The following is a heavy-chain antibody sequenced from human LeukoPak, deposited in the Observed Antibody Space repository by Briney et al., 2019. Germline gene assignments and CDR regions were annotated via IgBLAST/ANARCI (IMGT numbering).Heavy chain of an antibody. Sequence: ASVKVSCKASGYTFTSYYMHWVRQAPGQGLEWMGIINPSGGSTSYAQKFQGRVTMTRDTSTSTVYMELSSLRSEDTAVYYCARGKKGRITIFGVVIKPTYYFDYWGQGTLVTVYS. J-gene: IGHJ4*02. CDR1: GYTFTSYY. CDR3: ARGKKGRITIFGVVIKPTYYFDY. CDR2: INPSGGST. V-gene: IGHV1-46*01. D-gene: IGHD3-3*01.